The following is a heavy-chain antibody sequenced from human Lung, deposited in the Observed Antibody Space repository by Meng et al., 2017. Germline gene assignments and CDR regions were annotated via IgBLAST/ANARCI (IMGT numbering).Heavy chain of an antibody. J-gene: IGHJ4*02. V-gene: IGHV4-34*01. Sequence: QWRLKQWGGGLLKPSETLSLTCVVSGGSFSDYYWSWIRQPPGKGLEWIGEINHSGSTDYNPSLESRATISVDTSQNNLSLKLSSVTAADSAVYYCARGPTTMAHDFDYWGQGTLVTVSS. CDR3: ARGPTTMAHDFDY. CDR1: GGSFSDYY. CDR2: INHSGST. D-gene: IGHD4-11*01.